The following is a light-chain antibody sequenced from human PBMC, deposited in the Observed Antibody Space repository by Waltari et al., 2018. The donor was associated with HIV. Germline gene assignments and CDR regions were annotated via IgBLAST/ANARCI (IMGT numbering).Light chain of an antibody. V-gene: IGKV1-5*03. CDR1: QSIGVW. Sequence: DIQMTQSPSTLSASVGDTVTIPCRASQSIGVWLAWYQQKPGKAPKFLISKASSLESGVPSRFSGSGAATEFTLTISSLQPDDFATYFCQEYTTYLGTFGQGTKVEIK. CDR2: KAS. CDR3: QEYTTYLGT. J-gene: IGKJ1*01.